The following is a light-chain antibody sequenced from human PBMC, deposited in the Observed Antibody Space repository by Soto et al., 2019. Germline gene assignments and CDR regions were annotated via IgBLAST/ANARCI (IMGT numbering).Light chain of an antibody. V-gene: IGKV1-39*01. CDR2: AAS. Sequence: DIQMTQSPSSLSASVGDRVTITCRASQSISSYLNWYQQKPGKAPKILIYAASSLQSGVPSRFSGSGSGTDFTLTISSLQPEHFATYYCQQSYSNSYTLVQGTKLQIK. CDR3: QQSYSNSYT. J-gene: IGKJ2*01. CDR1: QSISSY.